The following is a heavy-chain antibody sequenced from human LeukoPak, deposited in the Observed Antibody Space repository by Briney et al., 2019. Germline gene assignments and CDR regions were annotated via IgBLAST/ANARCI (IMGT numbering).Heavy chain of an antibody. V-gene: IGHV3-23*01. CDR2: IGNNGGGI. J-gene: IGHJ3*02. D-gene: IGHD2-2*03. CDR1: GFTFSTYT. CDR3: AGDLAGGYRGSTTCYLSLDI. Sequence: GGSLRLSCAASGFTFSTYTMYWVRHPPGKRLEWVSIIGNNGGGIHYADSVKGRFTISRDNFKNALYLQMNSLRVEDTAVYYCAGDLAGGYRGSTTCYLSLDIWGQGTMVTVSS.